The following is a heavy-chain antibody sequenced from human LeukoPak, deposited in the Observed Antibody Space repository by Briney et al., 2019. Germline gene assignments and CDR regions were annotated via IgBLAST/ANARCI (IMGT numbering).Heavy chain of an antibody. CDR1: GFTFSSYG. V-gene: IGHV3-33*06. J-gene: IGHJ4*02. D-gene: IGHD3-22*01. CDR2: IWYDGSNK. Sequence: PGGSLRLSCAASGFTFSSYGMHWVRQAPGKGLEWVAVIWYDGSNKYYADSVKGRFTISRDNSKNTLYLQMNSLRAEDTAVYYCAKDEDSSGYPGEDFDYWGQGTLVTVSS. CDR3: AKDEDSSGYPGEDFDY.